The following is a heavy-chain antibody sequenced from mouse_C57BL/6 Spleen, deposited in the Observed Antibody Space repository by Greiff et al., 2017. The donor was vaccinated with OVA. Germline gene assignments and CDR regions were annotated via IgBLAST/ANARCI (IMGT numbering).Heavy chain of an antibody. CDR3: ARGLNYYGSSRYYFDY. D-gene: IGHD1-1*01. CDR2: IDPSDSYT. CDR1: GYTFTSYW. V-gene: IGHV1-50*01. Sequence: VQLQQPGAELVKPGASVKLSCKASGYTFTSYWMQWVKQRPGQGLEWIGEIDPSDSYTNYNQKFKGKATLTVDTSSSTAYMQLSSLTSEDSAVYYCARGLNYYGSSRYYFDYWGQGTTLTVSS. J-gene: IGHJ2*01.